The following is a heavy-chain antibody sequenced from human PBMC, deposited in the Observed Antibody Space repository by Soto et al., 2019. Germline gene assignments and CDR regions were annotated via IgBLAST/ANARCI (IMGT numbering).Heavy chain of an antibody. V-gene: IGHV3-23*01. CDR1: GFTFSIYA. D-gene: IGHD2-15*01. Sequence: GGSLRLSCAASGFTFSIYAMSWVRQAPGKGLEWVSAISGSGGSTYYADSVKGRFTISRDNSKNTLYLQMNSLRAEDTAVYYCAKGGYCSGGSCYPLYYYYGMDVWGQGTTVTVSS. CDR2: ISGSGGST. CDR3: AKGGYCSGGSCYPLYYYYGMDV. J-gene: IGHJ6*02.